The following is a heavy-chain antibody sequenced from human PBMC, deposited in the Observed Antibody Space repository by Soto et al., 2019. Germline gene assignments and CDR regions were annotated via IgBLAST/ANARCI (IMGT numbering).Heavy chain of an antibody. V-gene: IGHV3-48*02. CDR3: ARDLKRWFGELFRPTHEPNGMDV. CDR2: ISSSSSTI. CDR1: GFTFSSYS. J-gene: IGHJ6*02. Sequence: PGGSLRLSCAASGFTFSSYSMNWVRQAPGKGLEWVSYISSSSSTIYYADSVKGRFTISRDNAKNSLYLQMNSLRDEDTAVYYCARDLKRWFGELFRPTHEPNGMDVWGQGTTVTVS. D-gene: IGHD3-10*01.